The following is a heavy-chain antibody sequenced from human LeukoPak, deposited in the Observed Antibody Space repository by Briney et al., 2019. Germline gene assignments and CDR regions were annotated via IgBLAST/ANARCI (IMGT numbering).Heavy chain of an antibody. CDR3: ATGEEQWLSI. Sequence: ASVKVSSTVSGYTLTELSMHWVRQAPGKGLERMGGFDPEDGETIYAQKFQGRVTMTEDTSTDTAYMELSNLRSEDTAVYYCATGEEQWLSIWGQGTLVTVSS. CDR2: FDPEDGET. CDR1: GYTLTELS. J-gene: IGHJ4*02. D-gene: IGHD6-19*01. V-gene: IGHV1-24*01.